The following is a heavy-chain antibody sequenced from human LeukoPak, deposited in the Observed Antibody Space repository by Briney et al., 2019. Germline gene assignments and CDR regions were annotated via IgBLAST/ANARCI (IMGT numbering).Heavy chain of an antibody. Sequence: ASVKVSCKASGYTFTSYYMHWLRQAPGQGLEWMGIINPSGGSTSYAQKFQGRATMTRDTSTSTVYMELSSLRSEDTAVYYCARDLDFWSGYPKNWFDPWGQGTLVPVSS. CDR3: ARDLDFWSGYPKNWFDP. J-gene: IGHJ5*02. V-gene: IGHV1-46*01. D-gene: IGHD3-3*01. CDR2: INPSGGST. CDR1: GYTFTSYY.